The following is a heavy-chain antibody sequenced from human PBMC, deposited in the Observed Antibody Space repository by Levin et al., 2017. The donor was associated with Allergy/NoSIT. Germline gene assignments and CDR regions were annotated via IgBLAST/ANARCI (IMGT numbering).Heavy chain of an antibody. CDR1: GGSLSSYY. D-gene: IGHD2-21*01. CDR2: INPSGNT. J-gene: IGHJ5*02. CDR3: AREGCDSRRRDP. V-gene: IGHV4-4*07. Sequence: SETLSLTCTVSGGSLSSYYWSWIRQPAGKGLEWIGRINPSGNTNYNPSVKSRVSMSVDTSKNQFSLQVTSMTAADTAVYYCAREGCDSRRRDPWGQGTLVTVSS.